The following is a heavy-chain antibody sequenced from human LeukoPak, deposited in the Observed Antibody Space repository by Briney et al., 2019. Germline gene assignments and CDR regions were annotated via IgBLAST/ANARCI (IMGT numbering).Heavy chain of an antibody. J-gene: IGHJ6*03. CDR3: ASGPEHYYYYYMDV. CDR1: GGTFSSYA. Sequence: SVKVSCKASGGTFSSYAISWVRQAPGQGLEWMGGIIPIFGTANYAQKFQGRVTITADESTSTAYMELSSLRSEDTAVYYCASGPEHYYYYYMDVWGKGTTVTVSS. CDR2: IIPIFGTA. D-gene: IGHD1-14*01. V-gene: IGHV1-69*13.